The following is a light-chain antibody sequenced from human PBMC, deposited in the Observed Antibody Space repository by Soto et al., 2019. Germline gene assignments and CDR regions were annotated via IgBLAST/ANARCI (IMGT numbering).Light chain of an antibody. CDR3: QQYNTYSVT. J-gene: IGKJ5*01. CDR1: QNIVNW. Sequence: DIQMTQSPSTLSPSVGDRVTITCRASQNIVNWLAWYQQKPGKAPKILIYGASTLERGVPSRFSGSGSGTEFTLTITDLQPDDFATYYCQQYNTYSVTFGQGTRLEIK. V-gene: IGKV1-5*01. CDR2: GAS.